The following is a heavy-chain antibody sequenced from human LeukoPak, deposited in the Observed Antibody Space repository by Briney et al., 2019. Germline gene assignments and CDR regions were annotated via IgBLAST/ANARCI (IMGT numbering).Heavy chain of an antibody. CDR1: GGTFSSYA. V-gene: IGHV1-69*13. Sequence: SVKVSCKASGGTFSSYAISWVRQAPGQGLEWMGGITPIFGTANYAQKFQGRVTITADESTSTAYMELSSLRSEDTAVYYCARFVGLGSSSEFDYWGQGTLVTVSS. CDR3: ARFVGLGSSSEFDY. D-gene: IGHD6-6*01. J-gene: IGHJ4*02. CDR2: ITPIFGTA.